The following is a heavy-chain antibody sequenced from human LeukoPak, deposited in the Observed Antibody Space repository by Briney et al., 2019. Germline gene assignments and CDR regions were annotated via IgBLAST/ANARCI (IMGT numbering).Heavy chain of an antibody. J-gene: IGHJ4*02. CDR2: IRPSDSEP. D-gene: IGHD2-21*01. V-gene: IGHV5-10-1*01. CDR3: ARHYSNDHTLFDF. CDR1: GYSFSTYW. Sequence: GESLKISCKVSGYSFSTYWITWVRQMPGGPLEWMGRIRPSDSEPNYSPSFQGHVTISADRSINTVYLQWSSLRASDTAIYFCARHYSNDHTLFDFWGQGALVTVSS.